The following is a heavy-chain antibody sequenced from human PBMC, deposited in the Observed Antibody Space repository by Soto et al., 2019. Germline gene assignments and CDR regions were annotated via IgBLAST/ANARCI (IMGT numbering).Heavy chain of an antibody. CDR3: ARAHDYDFWSGFLFYGLDV. Sequence: PGGSLRLSCAASRFTFSNYAMSWVRQAPGKGLEWVSGISSTGGSTYYADSVKGRFTISRDNSKNTLDLQMRSLRAEGTAIYYCARAHDYDFWSGFLFYGLDVWGQGTTVTVSS. CDR1: RFTFSNYA. V-gene: IGHV3-23*01. CDR2: ISSTGGST. J-gene: IGHJ6*02. D-gene: IGHD3-3*01.